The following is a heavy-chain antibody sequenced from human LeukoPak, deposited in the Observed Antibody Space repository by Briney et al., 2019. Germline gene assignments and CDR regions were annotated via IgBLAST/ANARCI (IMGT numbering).Heavy chain of an antibody. J-gene: IGHJ4*02. CDR1: GYTFTSYG. D-gene: IGHD5-24*01. CDR3: ARDLRGMATPYFGY. V-gene: IGHV1-18*01. CDR2: ISAYNGNT. Sequence: ASVKVSCKASGYTFTSYGISWVRQAPGQGLEWMGWISAYNGNTNYAQKLQGRVTMTTDTSTSTAYMELRSLRSDDTAVYYCARDLRGMATPYFGYWGQGTLVTVSS.